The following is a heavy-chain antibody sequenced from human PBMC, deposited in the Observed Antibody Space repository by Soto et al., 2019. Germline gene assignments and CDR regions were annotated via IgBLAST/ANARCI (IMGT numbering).Heavy chain of an antibody. J-gene: IGHJ6*02. CDR2: ISDRGGST. CDR1: GFTFGTYA. Sequence: EVQLLESGGGLVQPGGSLRLSCAASGFTFGTYAMIWVRQAPGKGLEWVSGISDRGGSTYYADSVKGRFTISRDNSKNTLYLQMNSLRAEDTALYYCAKGQGRMTTVTAYPYYYYYNMDVWGLGTTVTVS. D-gene: IGHD4-17*01. V-gene: IGHV3-23*01. CDR3: AKGQGRMTTVTAYPYYYYYNMDV.